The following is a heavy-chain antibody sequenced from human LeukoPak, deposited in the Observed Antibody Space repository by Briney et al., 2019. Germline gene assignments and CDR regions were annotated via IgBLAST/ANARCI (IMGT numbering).Heavy chain of an antibody. D-gene: IGHD2/OR15-2a*01. V-gene: IGHV3-49*04. CDR2: IRGKAYGGTT. Sequence: GGSLRLSCITSGFTFGDYAMAWVRQTPGKGLECVGSIRGKAYGGTTEYAASVKGRFTISRDDSRSIAYLKMNSLKIEDTAVYYCTRWRVTSMLYSWGQGTLVTVSS. CDR1: GFTFGDYA. J-gene: IGHJ4*02. CDR3: TRWRVTSMLYS.